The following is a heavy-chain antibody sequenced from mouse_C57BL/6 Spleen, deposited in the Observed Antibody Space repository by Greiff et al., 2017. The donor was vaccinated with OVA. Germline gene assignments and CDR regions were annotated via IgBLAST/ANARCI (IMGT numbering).Heavy chain of an antibody. J-gene: IGHJ1*03. CDR3: ARFLYGSSYGYFDV. CDR1: GYTFTSYW. V-gene: IGHV1-53*01. CDR2: INPSNGGT. Sequence: VKLQQPGTELVKPGASVKLSCKASGYTFTSYWMHWVKQRPGQGLEWIGNINPSNGGTNYNEKFKSKATLTVDKSSSTAYMQLSSLTSEDSAVYYCARFLYGSSYGYFDVWGTGTTVTVSS. D-gene: IGHD1-1*01.